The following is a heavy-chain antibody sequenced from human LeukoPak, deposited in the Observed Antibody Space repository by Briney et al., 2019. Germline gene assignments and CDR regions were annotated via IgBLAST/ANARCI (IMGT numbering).Heavy chain of an antibody. D-gene: IGHD4-17*01. CDR3: ATARLDDYGTLFDY. Sequence: ASVKVSCKVSGYTLTELSMHWVRQAPGKGLEWMGGFDPEDGETIYAQKFQGRVTMTEDTSTDTAYMELSSLRSEDTAVYYCATARLDDYGTLFDYWGQGTLVTVSS. CDR1: GYTLTELS. CDR2: FDPEDGET. J-gene: IGHJ4*02. V-gene: IGHV1-24*01.